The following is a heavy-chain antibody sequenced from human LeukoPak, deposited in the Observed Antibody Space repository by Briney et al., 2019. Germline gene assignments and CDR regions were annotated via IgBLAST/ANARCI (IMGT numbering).Heavy chain of an antibody. Sequence: GGSLRLSCAASGFTFSNYAMNWVRHAPGRGLEWVSAISGSGGSTYYADSVKGRFTISRDNSKNTLYLQMNSLRAEDTAVYYCAKGRYGDYAGDHWGQGTLVTVSS. CDR1: GFTFSNYA. J-gene: IGHJ4*02. D-gene: IGHD4-17*01. CDR3: AKGRYGDYAGDH. CDR2: ISGSGGST. V-gene: IGHV3-23*01.